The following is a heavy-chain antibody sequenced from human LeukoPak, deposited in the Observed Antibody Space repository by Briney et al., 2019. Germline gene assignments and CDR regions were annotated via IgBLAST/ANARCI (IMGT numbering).Heavy chain of an antibody. Sequence: GSLRLSCAASGFPVSSNYMSWVRQAPGRGLEWVSVIYSGGSTYYADSVKGRFIISRDNSKNMLYLQMNSLRAEDTAVYYCARGGYSYGLTYWGQGTLVTVSS. J-gene: IGHJ4*02. CDR1: GFPVSSNY. V-gene: IGHV3-53*01. CDR3: ARGGYSYGLTY. D-gene: IGHD5-18*01. CDR2: IYSGGST.